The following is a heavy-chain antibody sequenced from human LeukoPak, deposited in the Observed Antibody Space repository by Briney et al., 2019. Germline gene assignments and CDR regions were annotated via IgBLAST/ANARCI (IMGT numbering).Heavy chain of an antibody. CDR1: GFSCADFG. D-gene: IGHD5-18*01. V-gene: IGHV3-33*01. CDR2: LWNGGFDH. J-gene: IGHJ6*02. Sequence: GGSLRLSCAASGFSCADFGMHWVRQAPGKGLEWVAVLWNGGFDHFYRDSVRGRFTISRDVSKNTLYLQMDGLRVDDTAVYYCARDVETLLNRMDVWGQGTTVIVSS. CDR3: ARDVETLLNRMDV.